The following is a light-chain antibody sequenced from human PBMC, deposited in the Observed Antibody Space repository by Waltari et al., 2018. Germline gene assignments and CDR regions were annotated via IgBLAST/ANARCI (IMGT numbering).Light chain of an antibody. CDR1: QSISKY. CDR3: QKYGSLPAT. J-gene: IGKJ1*01. Sequence: EIMLTQSPGTLSLSPGERVTLSCRAGQSISKYLAWYQQKPGQAPRLLIYDASIRATGIPDRFSGSGYGTDFSLTISRLEPEDYAVYYCQKYGSLPATFGRGTKVEIK. V-gene: IGKV3-20*01. CDR2: DAS.